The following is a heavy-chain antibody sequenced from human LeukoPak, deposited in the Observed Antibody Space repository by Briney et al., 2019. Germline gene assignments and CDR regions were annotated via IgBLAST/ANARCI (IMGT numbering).Heavy chain of an antibody. CDR3: ARNRGGSSDFEY. CDR2: IYYTGST. V-gene: IGHV4-59*01. J-gene: IGHJ4*02. CDR1: GGSISSDY. Sequence: SETLSLTCTVSGGSISSDYWSWIRQPPGKGLEWIGYIYYTGSTKYSPSLKSRVTISVDTSKNQYSLRLCSVTAADTAVYYCARNRGGSSDFEYWGQGTLVTVSS. D-gene: IGHD2-15*01.